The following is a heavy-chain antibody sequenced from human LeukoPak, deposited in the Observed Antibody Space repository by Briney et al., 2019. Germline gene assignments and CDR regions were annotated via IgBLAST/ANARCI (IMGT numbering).Heavy chain of an antibody. V-gene: IGHV1-46*01. Sequence: RASVKVSCKASGYTFTGYYIHWVRQAPGQGLEWMGIINPSDGTTSYAQKFQGRVTMTRDTFTSTVYMEVRSVRSEDTAVYYCARAPANKYDSRLPEDYWGKGTLVTVSS. CDR3: ARAPANKYDSRLPEDY. CDR2: INPSDGTT. D-gene: IGHD3-22*01. CDR1: GYTFTGYY. J-gene: IGHJ4*02.